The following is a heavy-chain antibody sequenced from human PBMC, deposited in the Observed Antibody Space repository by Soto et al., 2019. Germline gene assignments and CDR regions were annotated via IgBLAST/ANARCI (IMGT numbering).Heavy chain of an antibody. J-gene: IGHJ6*02. V-gene: IGHV3-30-3*01. CDR2: ISYDGSNK. CDR1: GFTFSSYA. CDR3: ARGGRMDV. Sequence: QVQLVESGGGVVQPGRSLRLSCAASGFTFSSYAMHWVRQAPGKGLEWVAVISYDGSNKYYADSVKGRFTISRDNSKNSLYLQMNSLRGEDTAVYYCARGGRMDVWGQGTTVTVSS.